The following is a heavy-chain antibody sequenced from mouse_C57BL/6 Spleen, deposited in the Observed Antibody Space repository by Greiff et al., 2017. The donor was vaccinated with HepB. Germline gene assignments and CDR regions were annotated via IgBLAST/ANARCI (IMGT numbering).Heavy chain of an antibody. D-gene: IGHD1-1*01. CDR1: GYTFTSYW. J-gene: IGHJ1*03. Sequence: QVQLKQPGAELVKPGASVKLSCKASGYTFTSYWMHWVKQRPGRGLEWIGRIDPNSGGTKYNEKFKSKATLTVDKPSSTAYMQLSSLTSEDSAVYYCAHPQDYGSRDWYFDVWGTGTTVTVSS. CDR3: AHPQDYGSRDWYFDV. V-gene: IGHV1-72*01. CDR2: IDPNSGGT.